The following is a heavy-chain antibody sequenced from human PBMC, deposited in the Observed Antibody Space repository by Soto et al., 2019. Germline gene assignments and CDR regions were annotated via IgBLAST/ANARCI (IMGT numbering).Heavy chain of an antibody. V-gene: IGHV3-11*01. CDR3: ARLPFPWGWFEP. J-gene: IGHJ5*02. CDR1: GIVFSDY. Sequence: QVQLVESGGGLVKPGGSLRLSCAASGIVFSDYMSWVRQAPGKGLEWLSYISGSGRTIYYADSVKGRFTISRDNATNSLYLQMNSVRTEDTAVYYCARLPFPWGWFEPWGQGTLVSVSS. D-gene: IGHD3-16*01. CDR2: ISGSGRTI.